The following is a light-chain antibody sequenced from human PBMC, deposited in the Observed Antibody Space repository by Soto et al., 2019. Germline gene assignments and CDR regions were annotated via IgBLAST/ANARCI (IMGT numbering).Light chain of an antibody. CDR1: NIHVLAYNY. V-gene: IGLV2-11*01. Sequence: QSALTQPRSVSGSPGQSVTISCTGVNIHVLAYNYVSWYQQDPGKAPKLIIYDVSQRPSGVPDRFSASKSGNTASLTISGLQPEDEADYYCCSYTGSYVAFGGATKLTVL. CDR3: CSYTGSYVA. J-gene: IGLJ2*01. CDR2: DVS.